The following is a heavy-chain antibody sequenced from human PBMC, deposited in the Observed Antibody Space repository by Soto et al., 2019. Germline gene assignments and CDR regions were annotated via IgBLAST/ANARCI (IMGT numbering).Heavy chain of an antibody. V-gene: IGHV4-39*01. Sequence: SETLSLTCTVSGDSVNSNNVYWGWVRQPPGRRLEFIGNVYYSGNTYYNPSLKSRVTMSVDTSKNQFSLKLSSVTAADTAVYYCARPGCSGGTCYWFFDLWGRGTLVTVSS. D-gene: IGHD2-15*01. J-gene: IGHJ2*01. CDR2: VYYSGNT. CDR1: GDSVNSNNVY. CDR3: ARPGCSGGTCYWFFDL.